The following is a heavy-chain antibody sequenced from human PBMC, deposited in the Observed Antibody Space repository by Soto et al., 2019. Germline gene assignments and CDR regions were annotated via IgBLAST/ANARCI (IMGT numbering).Heavy chain of an antibody. Sequence: GESLKISCKGSGYSFTSYWIGWVRQMPGKGLEWMGIIYPGDSDTRYSPSFQGQVTISADKSISTAYLQWSSLKASDTAMYYCARTYYDILTGQSAPYYYYGMDVWGQGTTVTVSS. CDR1: GYSFTSYW. J-gene: IGHJ6*02. CDR3: ARTYYDILTGQSAPYYYYGMDV. V-gene: IGHV5-51*01. CDR2: IYPGDSDT. D-gene: IGHD3-9*01.